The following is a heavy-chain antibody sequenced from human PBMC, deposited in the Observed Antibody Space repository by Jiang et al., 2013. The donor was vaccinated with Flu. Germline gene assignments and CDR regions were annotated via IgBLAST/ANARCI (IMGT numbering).Heavy chain of an antibody. CDR1: GDTFGNYA. CDR2: TVPRLNII. CDR3: ASTKGGFQEPFDY. Sequence: SSVKVSCKASGDTFGNYAISWVRQAPGQGLEWMARTVPRLNIINYAQKFQDRVTVTADKSTNTVYMELSSLRSDDTALYFCASTKGGFQEPFDYWGQGTLVTVSS. J-gene: IGHJ4*02. D-gene: IGHD2-8*01. V-gene: IGHV1-69*04.